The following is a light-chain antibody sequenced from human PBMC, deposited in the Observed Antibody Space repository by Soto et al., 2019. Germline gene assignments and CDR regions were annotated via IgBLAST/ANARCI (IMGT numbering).Light chain of an antibody. V-gene: IGKV1-5*03. CDR1: KSISSW. CDR2: KAS. J-gene: IGKJ5*01. CDR3: QQYNNDLIT. Sequence: DIQMTQFPSTLSASVGDRVTITSRASKSISSWLAWYQQKPGKAPKVLIYKASILESGVPSRFSGSGSGTEFTLTISSLQPDDFATYYCQQYNNDLITFGQGTRLEIK.